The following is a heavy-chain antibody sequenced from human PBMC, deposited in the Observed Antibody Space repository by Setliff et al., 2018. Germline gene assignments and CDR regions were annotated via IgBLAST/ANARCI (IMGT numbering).Heavy chain of an antibody. J-gene: IGHJ5*02. Sequence: GASVKVSCKASGYTFTGYYMHWVRQAPGQGLEWMGRINPNSGGTNYAQKFQGRVTMTRDTSISTAYMELSRLRSDDTAVYYCARHVLGQQLVYNWFDPWGQGTLVTVSS. D-gene: IGHD6-13*01. V-gene: IGHV1-2*06. CDR1: GYTFTGYY. CDR3: ARHVLGQQLVYNWFDP. CDR2: INPNSGGT.